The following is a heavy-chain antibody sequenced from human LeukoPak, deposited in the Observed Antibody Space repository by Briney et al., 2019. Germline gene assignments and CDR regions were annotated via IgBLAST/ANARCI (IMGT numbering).Heavy chain of an antibody. D-gene: IGHD4-17*01. CDR1: GFTVSNNY. CDR2: LYSGGST. J-gene: IGHJ4*02. Sequence: GGSLRLSCAASGFTVSNNYMSWVRQAPGKGLEGVSVLYSGGSTYYADSVKGRFTISRDNSKNTLYLQMNSLRAEDTAVYYCASLGDYGSFDYWGQGTLVTVSS. CDR3: ASLGDYGSFDY. V-gene: IGHV3-66*02.